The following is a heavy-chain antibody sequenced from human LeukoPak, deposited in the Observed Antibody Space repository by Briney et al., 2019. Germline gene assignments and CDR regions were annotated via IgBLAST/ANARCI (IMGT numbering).Heavy chain of an antibody. J-gene: IGHJ3*02. V-gene: IGHV3-30*02. CDR1: AFTFRSYG. CDR2: IRYHGSDK. CDR3: AKKWSGDYDSSGVNDAFDI. D-gene: IGHD3-22*01. Sequence: GGSLRLSCAASAFTFRSYGMHWVRQAPGKGLEWVAFIRYHGSDKYYADSVKDRFTISRDNSKNTLYLQMNSLRAEDTAVYYCAKKWSGDYDSSGVNDAFDIWGQGTMVTVSS.